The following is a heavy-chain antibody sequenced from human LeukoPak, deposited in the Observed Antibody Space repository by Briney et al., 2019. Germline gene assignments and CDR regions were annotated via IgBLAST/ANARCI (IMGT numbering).Heavy chain of an antibody. D-gene: IGHD4-17*01. CDR2: ISSSGSTI. Sequence: PGGSLRLSCAASEFTFSDYYMSWIRQAPGKGLEWVSYISSSGSTIYYADSVKGRFTISRDNAKNSLYLQMNSLRAEDTAVYYCARDPSDYGDSPDYWGQGTLVTVSS. CDR1: EFTFSDYY. CDR3: ARDPSDYGDSPDY. J-gene: IGHJ4*02. V-gene: IGHV3-11*01.